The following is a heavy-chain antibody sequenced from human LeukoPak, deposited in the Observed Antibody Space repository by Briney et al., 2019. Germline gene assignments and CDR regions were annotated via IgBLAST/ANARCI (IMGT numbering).Heavy chain of an antibody. V-gene: IGHV4-39*01. CDR2: IYYSGST. CDR3: ARHWAAVEGY. Sequence: SETLSLTCTVSGGSISSSSYYWGWILQPPGKGLEWIGSIYYSGSTYYNPSLKSRATISVDTTKNQFSLKLSSVTAADTALYYCARHWAAVEGYWGQGTLVTVSS. J-gene: IGHJ4*02. CDR1: GGSISSSSYY. D-gene: IGHD6-13*01.